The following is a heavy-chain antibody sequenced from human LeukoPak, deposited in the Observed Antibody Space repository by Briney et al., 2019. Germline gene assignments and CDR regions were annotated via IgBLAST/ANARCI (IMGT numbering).Heavy chain of an antibody. J-gene: IGHJ4*02. Sequence: SQTLSLTCAISGASVSSNSAGWSWIRQSPSRGLEWLGRTFYRSKWYNDYAVSVKSRITNNPDTSKNQFSLQLNSVTPEDTAVYYCARGVSGYYGSGSYMPFDYWGQGTLVTVSS. CDR3: ARGVSGYYGSGSYMPFDY. CDR2: TFYRSKWYN. V-gene: IGHV6-1*01. CDR1: GASVSSNSAG. D-gene: IGHD3-10*01.